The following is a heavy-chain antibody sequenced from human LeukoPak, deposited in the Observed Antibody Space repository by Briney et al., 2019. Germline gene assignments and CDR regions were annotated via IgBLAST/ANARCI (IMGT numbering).Heavy chain of an antibody. CDR2: IYYSGSS. V-gene: IGHV4-31*03. CDR3: ARNRDGYNSFDY. D-gene: IGHD5-24*01. J-gene: IGHJ4*02. Sequence: SQTLSLTCTVSGVSINSDAYFWSWIRQHPGKGLEWIGYIYYSGSSYYNPSLRSRVTISVDTSKNHFSLKLSSVTAADTAVYYCARNRDGYNSFDYWGQGTLVTVSS. CDR1: GVSINSDAYF.